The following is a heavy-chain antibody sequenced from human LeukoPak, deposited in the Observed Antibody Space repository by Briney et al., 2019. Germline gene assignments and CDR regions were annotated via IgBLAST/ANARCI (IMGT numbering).Heavy chain of an antibody. J-gene: IGHJ4*02. CDR1: GYTFTSYY. CDR2: INPSGGST. V-gene: IGHV1-46*03. CDR3: ATIDCSSTSCYRG. D-gene: IGHD2-2*02. Sequence: ASVKVSCKXSGYTFTSYYMHWVRQAPGQGLEWMGIINPSGGSTSYAQKFQGRVTMTRDTSTSTVYMELSSLRSEDTAVYYYATIDCSSTSCYRGWGQGTLVTVSS.